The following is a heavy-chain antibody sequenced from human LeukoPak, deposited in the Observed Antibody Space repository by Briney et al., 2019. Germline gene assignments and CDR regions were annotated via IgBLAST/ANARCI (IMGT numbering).Heavy chain of an antibody. V-gene: IGHV4-34*01. Sequence: SETLSLTCAVYGGSFSGYYWSWIRQPPGKGLEWIGEINHSGSTNYNPSLKSRVTISVDTSKDQFSLKLSSVTAADTAVYYCARRGYYFDYWGQGTLVTVSS. CDR1: GGSFSGYY. J-gene: IGHJ4*02. CDR3: ARRGYYFDY. CDR2: INHSGST.